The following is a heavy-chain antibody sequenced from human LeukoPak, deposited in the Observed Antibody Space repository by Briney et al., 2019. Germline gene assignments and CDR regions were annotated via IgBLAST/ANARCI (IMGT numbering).Heavy chain of an antibody. Sequence: LGESLRISCKGSGYNFTDYWITWVRQAPGQGLEWMGWISAYNGNTNYAQKLQGRVTMTTDTSTSTAYMELRSLRSDDTAVYYCARDCGIAVAETIDYWGQGTLVTVSS. V-gene: IGHV1-18*04. CDR1: GYNFTDYW. J-gene: IGHJ4*02. D-gene: IGHD6-19*01. CDR3: ARDCGIAVAETIDY. CDR2: ISAYNGNT.